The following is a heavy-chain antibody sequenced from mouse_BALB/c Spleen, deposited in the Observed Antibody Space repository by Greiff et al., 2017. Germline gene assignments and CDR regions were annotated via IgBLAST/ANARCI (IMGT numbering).Heavy chain of an antibody. CDR3: ARWFYYAMDY. J-gene: IGHJ4*01. D-gene: IGHD2-2*01. CDR2: INPSNGRT. V-gene: IGHV1S81*02. CDR1: GYTFTSYW. Sequence: VQLQQPGAELVKPGASVKLSCKASGYTFTSYWMHWVKQRPGQGLEWIGEINPSNGRTNYNEKFKSKATLTVDKSSSTAYMQLSSLTSEDSAVYYCARWFYYAMDYWGQGTSVTVAS.